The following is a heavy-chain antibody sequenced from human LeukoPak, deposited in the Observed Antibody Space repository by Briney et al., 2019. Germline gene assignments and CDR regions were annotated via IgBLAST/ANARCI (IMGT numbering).Heavy chain of an antibody. CDR3: AKDHLWFGELTWDAFDI. V-gene: IGHV3-66*01. D-gene: IGHD3-10*01. CDR2: IYSGGST. CDR1: GFTLRSNY. Sequence: GGSLRLSCAASGFTLRSNYMSGGRRAPGKGLWWGSGIYSGGSTYYADSVKGRFTISRDNSKNTLYLQMNSLRAEDTAVYYCAKDHLWFGELTWDAFDIWGQGTMVTVSS. J-gene: IGHJ3*02.